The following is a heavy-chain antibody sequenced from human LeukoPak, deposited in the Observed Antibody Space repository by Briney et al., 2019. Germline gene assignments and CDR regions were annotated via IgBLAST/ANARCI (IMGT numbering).Heavy chain of an antibody. CDR1: GFTFSDYA. V-gene: IGHV3-23*01. CDR3: AKVRKWELPFDY. D-gene: IGHD1-26*01. J-gene: IGHJ4*02. Sequence: GGSLRLSCAASGFTFSDYAMSWVRQAPGKGLEWVSAISGSGSRTYSADAVKGRFTISRDNSKNTLSLQMNSLRVEDTALYYCAKVRKWELPFDYWGQGTLVTVSS. CDR2: ISGSGSRT.